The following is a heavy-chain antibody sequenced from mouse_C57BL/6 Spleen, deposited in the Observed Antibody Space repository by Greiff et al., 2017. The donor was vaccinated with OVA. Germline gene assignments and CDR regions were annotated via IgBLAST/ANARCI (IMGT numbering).Heavy chain of an antibody. CDR2: ISSGSSTI. J-gene: IGHJ2*01. V-gene: IGHV5-17*01. Sequence: EVKVEESGGGLVKPGGSLKLSCAASGFTFSDYGMHWVRQAPEKGLEWVAYISSGSSTIYYADTVKGRFTISRDNAKNTLFLQMTSLRSEDTAMYYCARGGLGRNYFDYWGQGTTLTVSS. CDR3: ARGGLGRNYFDY. CDR1: GFTFSDYG. D-gene: IGHD4-1*01.